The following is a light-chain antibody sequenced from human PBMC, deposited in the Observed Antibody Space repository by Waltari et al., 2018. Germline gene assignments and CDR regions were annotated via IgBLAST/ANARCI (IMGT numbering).Light chain of an antibody. CDR3: QQSYTAPYT. V-gene: IGKV1-39*01. J-gene: IGKJ2*01. Sequence: DIQMTQSPSSLSASVGDRVTITCRASQTVTNYLNWYQQKPGKAPQLLIYAASTVQSGVPSRLRGSGSGTDFTLTISSLQLEDFVTYYCQQSYTAPYTFGQGTDLEIK. CDR1: QTVTNY. CDR2: AAS.